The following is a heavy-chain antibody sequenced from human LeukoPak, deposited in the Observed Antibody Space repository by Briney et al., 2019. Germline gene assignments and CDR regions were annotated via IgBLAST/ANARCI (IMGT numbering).Heavy chain of an antibody. CDR2: INPSGGI. D-gene: IGHD6-6*01. CDR1: GYTFTGYY. CDR3: ARVDSRSPHELDY. V-gene: IGHV1-46*01. J-gene: IGHJ4*02. Sequence: ASVKVSCKASGYTFTGYYMHWVRQAPGQGLERMGMINPSGGISYAQKFQGRVTMTRDMSTNTVYMELSSLRSEDTAVYYCARVDSRSPHELDYWGQGTLVTVSS.